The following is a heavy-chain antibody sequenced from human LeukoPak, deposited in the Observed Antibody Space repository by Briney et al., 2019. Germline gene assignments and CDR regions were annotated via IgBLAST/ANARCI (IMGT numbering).Heavy chain of an antibody. D-gene: IGHD3-3*01. CDR3: AKTSLSDPSGHYYYMDV. V-gene: IGHV3-30*02. Sequence: GGSLRPSCAASGFTFSNFGMHWVRQAPGKGLEWVAFIRFDGTSEFYADSVKARFTISRDNSQNTVSLQLNNLRIEDTALYYCAKTSLSDPSGHYYYMDVWGKGTTVTVSS. J-gene: IGHJ6*03. CDR2: IRFDGTSE. CDR1: GFTFSNFG.